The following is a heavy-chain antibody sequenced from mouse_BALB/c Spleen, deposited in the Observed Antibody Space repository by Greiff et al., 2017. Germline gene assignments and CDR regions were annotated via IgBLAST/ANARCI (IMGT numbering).Heavy chain of an antibody. D-gene: IGHD2-14*01. J-gene: IGHJ4*01. CDR1: GFTFSDYY. V-gene: IGHV5-4*02. CDR2: ISDGGSYT. CDR3: ARDYRGAMDY. Sequence: EVQRVESGGGLVKPGGSLKLSCAASGFTFSDYYMYWVRQTPEKRLEWVATISDGGSYTYYPDSVKGRFTISRDNAKNNLYLQMSSLKSEDTAMYYCARDYRGAMDYWGQGTSVTVSS.